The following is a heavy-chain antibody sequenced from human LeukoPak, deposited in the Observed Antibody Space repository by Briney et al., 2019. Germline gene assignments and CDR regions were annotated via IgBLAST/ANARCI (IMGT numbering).Heavy chain of an antibody. CDR2: INPNSGGT. CDR3: ARESDNYYFDY. D-gene: IGHD1-1*01. J-gene: IGHJ4*02. CDR1: GYTFTGYY. Sequence: ASVKVSCKASGYTFTGYYMHWVRQAPGQGLEWMGWINPNSGGTSYAQKFQGRVTMTRDTSISTAYMELSRLRSDDTAVYYCARESDNYYFDYWGQGTLVTVSS. V-gene: IGHV1-2*02.